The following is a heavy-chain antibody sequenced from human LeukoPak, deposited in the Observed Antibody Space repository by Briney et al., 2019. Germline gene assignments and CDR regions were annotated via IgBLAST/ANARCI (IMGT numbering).Heavy chain of an antibody. Sequence: GGSLRLSCAASGFTFSDYYMSWIRQAPGKGLEWGSYISSSSSYTNYADSVKGRFTISRDNAKNSLYLQMNSLRAEDTAVYYCARDYTNSSGWSGYFQHWGQGTLVTVSS. CDR3: ARDYTNSSGWSGYFQH. CDR2: ISSSSSYT. V-gene: IGHV3-11*05. D-gene: IGHD6-19*01. J-gene: IGHJ1*01. CDR1: GFTFSDYY.